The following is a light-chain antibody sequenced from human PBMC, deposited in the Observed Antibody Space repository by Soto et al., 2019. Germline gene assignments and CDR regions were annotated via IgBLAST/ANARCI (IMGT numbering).Light chain of an antibody. CDR2: EVS. Sequence: QSALTQPAPVSGSPGQSITISCTGTSSDVGGYNYVSWYQQHPGEAPKLMIYEVSNRPSGVSNRFSGSKSGNTASLTISGLQAEDEADYYCSSYTSSSTPNWVFGGGTKVTVL. V-gene: IGLV2-14*01. CDR3: SSYTSSSTPNWV. J-gene: IGLJ3*02. CDR1: SSDVGGYNY.